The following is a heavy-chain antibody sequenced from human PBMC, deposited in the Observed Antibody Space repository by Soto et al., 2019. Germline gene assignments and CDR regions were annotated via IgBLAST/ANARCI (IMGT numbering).Heavy chain of an antibody. Sequence: SETLSLTCTVTGGSISTFLWNWIRQPPGKGLEWIGSIYYSGSTNYNPSLNSRVTISVDTSKNQFSLKLSSVTAADTAVYYCARSLFYYDSSGYSGPFDYWGQGTLVTVSS. CDR2: IYYSGST. CDR3: ARSLFYYDSSGYSGPFDY. J-gene: IGHJ4*02. V-gene: IGHV4-59*08. CDR1: GGSISTFL. D-gene: IGHD3-22*01.